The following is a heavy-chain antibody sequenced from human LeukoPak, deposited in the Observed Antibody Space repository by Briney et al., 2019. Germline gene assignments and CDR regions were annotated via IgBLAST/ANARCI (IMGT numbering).Heavy chain of an antibody. CDR2: ISSSSSSI. D-gene: IGHD2-21*02. J-gene: IGHJ1*01. Sequence: GGSLRLSCAASGFTFSSYSMNWVRQAPGKGLERVSYISSSSSSIYYADSVKGRFTISRDNAKNSLYLQMNSLRDEDTAVYYCARANYCGGDCYPGYFQHWGQGTLVTVSS. CDR1: GFTFSSYS. V-gene: IGHV3-48*02. CDR3: ARANYCGGDCYPGYFQH.